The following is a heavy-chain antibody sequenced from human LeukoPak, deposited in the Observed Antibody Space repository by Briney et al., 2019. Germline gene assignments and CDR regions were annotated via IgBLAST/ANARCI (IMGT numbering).Heavy chain of an antibody. CDR1: GFTFSDNY. V-gene: IGHV3-11*04. Sequence: GGSLRLSCAASGFTFSDNYMSWIRQAPGKGLEWISYISSTSNTIYYADSVKGRFTISRDNAKNTLYLQMNSLRAEDTAVYYCAKAFGSSSYYYYMDVWGKGTTVTVSS. CDR2: ISSTSNTI. CDR3: AKAFGSSSYYYYMDV. D-gene: IGHD6-6*01. J-gene: IGHJ6*03.